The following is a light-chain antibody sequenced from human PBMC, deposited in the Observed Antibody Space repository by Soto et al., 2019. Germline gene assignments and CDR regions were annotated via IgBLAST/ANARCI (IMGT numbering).Light chain of an antibody. Sequence: EIVLTQSPGTLSLSPGERATLSCRASQSVSSSYLAWYQQKPGQAPRLLIYGASSRATGIPDRFSGSGSGTDFTLTISRLEPEDFAVYYCQQYGSSPVTFGQGTKLEFK. J-gene: IGKJ2*01. V-gene: IGKV3-20*01. CDR2: GAS. CDR1: QSVSSSY. CDR3: QQYGSSPVT.